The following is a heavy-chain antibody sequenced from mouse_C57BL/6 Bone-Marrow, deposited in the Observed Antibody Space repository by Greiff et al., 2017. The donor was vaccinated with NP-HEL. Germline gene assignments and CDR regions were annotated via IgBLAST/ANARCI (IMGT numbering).Heavy chain of an antibody. CDR2: IYPRSGNT. J-gene: IGHJ3*01. Sequence: VQLQQSGAELARPGASVKLSCKASGYTFTSYGISWVKQRTGQGLEWIGEIYPRSGNTYYNEKFKGKATLTADKSSSTAYMEPRSLTSEDSAVYVCARLGYDSFAYWGQGTLVTVSA. V-gene: IGHV1-81*01. CDR3: ARLGYDSFAY. CDR1: GYTFTSYG. D-gene: IGHD2-3*01.